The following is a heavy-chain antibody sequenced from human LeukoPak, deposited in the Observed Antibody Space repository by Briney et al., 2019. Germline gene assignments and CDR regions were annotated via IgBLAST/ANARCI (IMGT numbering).Heavy chain of an antibody. V-gene: IGHV4-4*07. CDR2: MYTSGSTNYNRTSVST. Sequence: SETLSLTCTVSGGSISSSYWSWIRQPAGKGLEWIGRMYTSGSTNYNRTSVSTNYNPSLKSRVTMSVDTSKNQFSLKLSSVTAADTAVYYCARDPNSALWGQGTLVTVSS. D-gene: IGHD4-23*01. CDR1: GGSISSSY. CDR3: ARDPNSAL. J-gene: IGHJ4*02.